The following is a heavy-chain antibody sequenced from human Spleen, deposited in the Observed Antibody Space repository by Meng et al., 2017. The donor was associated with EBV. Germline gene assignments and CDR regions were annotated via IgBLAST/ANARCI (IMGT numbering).Heavy chain of an antibody. Sequence: QVQLRGSGPGPVQPSQPLSLTCAVSGNSISSGGYYWSWIRQPPGEGLEWIGYIYHSGNTYYNPSLESRATISVDTSRNQFSLNLNSVTAADTAVYYCARDISPSGKGGSDPWGQGTLVTVSS. D-gene: IGHD5-12*01. J-gene: IGHJ5*02. CDR2: IYHSGNT. CDR3: ARDISPSGKGGSDP. V-gene: IGHV4-30-4*01. CDR1: GNSISSGGYY.